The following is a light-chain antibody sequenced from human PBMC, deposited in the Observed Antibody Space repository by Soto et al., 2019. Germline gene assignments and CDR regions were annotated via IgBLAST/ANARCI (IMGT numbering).Light chain of an antibody. J-gene: IGKJ1*01. V-gene: IGKV3-20*01. CDR1: QSVSNNY. CDR2: GAS. Sequence: EIVLTQSPGTLSLYPGERATLSCRASQSVSNNYLAWYQQKPGQAPRLLIYGASNRATGIPDRFSGSGSGADFTLTISRLEPEDFAVYYCQQYGSSGRTFGQGTKVDNK. CDR3: QQYGSSGRT.